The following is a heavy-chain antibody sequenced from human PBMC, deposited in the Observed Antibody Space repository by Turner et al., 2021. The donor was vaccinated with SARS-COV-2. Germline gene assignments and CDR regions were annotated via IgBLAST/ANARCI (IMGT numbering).Heavy chain of an antibody. CDR1: GGSVNGRDYY. CDR3: VRTLIVITLPPGTFDL. CDR2: VDRSGNA. Sequence: QVQLQESGPGLVKPSQTLSLTCTVAGGSVNGRDYYWGWIRQLPGKGLEWLGYVDRSGNAYYNPSLQDRLTLSVDTSMNQFSLTLSSVTVADTAVYYCVRTLIVITLPPGTFDLWGQGTVVTVSS. D-gene: IGHD1-26*01. J-gene: IGHJ3*01. V-gene: IGHV4-31*03.